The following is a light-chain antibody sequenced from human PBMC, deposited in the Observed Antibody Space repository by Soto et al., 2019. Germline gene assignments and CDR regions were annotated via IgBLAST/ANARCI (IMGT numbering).Light chain of an antibody. Sequence: QSVLTQPASVSGSPGQSITISCTGTSSDVGGYNYVSWYQQHPGKDPKLMIYDVSNRPSGVSNRFSGSKSGNTASLTISGLQAEDEADYYCSSYTSSSLYVFGTGTKLTVL. CDR3: SSYTSSSLYV. J-gene: IGLJ1*01. CDR1: SSDVGGYNY. V-gene: IGLV2-14*01. CDR2: DVS.